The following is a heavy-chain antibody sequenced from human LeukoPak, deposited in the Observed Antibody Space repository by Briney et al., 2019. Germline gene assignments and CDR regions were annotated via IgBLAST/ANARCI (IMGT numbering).Heavy chain of an antibody. J-gene: IGHJ4*02. D-gene: IGHD6-13*01. Sequence: GGSLRLSCAASGFTFSSYWMSWVRQAPGKGLEWVANIKQDGSEKFYVASVKGRFTISRDNAKNSLHLQLNSLRAEDRAVYYCASSSWYPYYFDYWGQGTLVTVSS. V-gene: IGHV3-7*01. CDR1: GFTFSSYW. CDR2: IKQDGSEK. CDR3: ASSSWYPYYFDY.